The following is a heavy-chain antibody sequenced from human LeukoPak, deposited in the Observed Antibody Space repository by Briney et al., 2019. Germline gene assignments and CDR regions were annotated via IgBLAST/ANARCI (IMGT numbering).Heavy chain of an antibody. Sequence: APVKVSCKASGYTFTGYYMHWVRQAPGQGLEWMGWINPNSGGTNYAQKFQGRVTMTRDTSISTAYMELSRLRSDDTAVYYCARRYFDWRYGMDVWGQGTTVTVSS. D-gene: IGHD3-9*01. J-gene: IGHJ6*02. CDR1: GYTFTGYY. CDR2: INPNSGGT. V-gene: IGHV1-2*02. CDR3: ARRYFDWRYGMDV.